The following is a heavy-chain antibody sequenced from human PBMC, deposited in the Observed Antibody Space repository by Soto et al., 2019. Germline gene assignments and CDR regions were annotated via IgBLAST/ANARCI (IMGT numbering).Heavy chain of an antibody. CDR1: GGTFSSYT. CDR2: IIPILGIA. CDR3: ARDRGPYYYDSSGYFGY. Sequence: SVKVSCKASGGTFSSYTISWVRQAPGQGLEWMGRIIPILGIANYAQKFQGRVTITADKSTSTAYMELSSLRSEDTAVYYCARDRGPYYYDSSGYFGYWGQGTLVTVSS. D-gene: IGHD3-22*01. V-gene: IGHV1-69*04. J-gene: IGHJ4*02.